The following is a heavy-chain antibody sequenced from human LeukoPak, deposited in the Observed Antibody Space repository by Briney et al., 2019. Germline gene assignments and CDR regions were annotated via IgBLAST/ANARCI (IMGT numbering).Heavy chain of an antibody. CDR2: IYYSGST. CDR1: GGSISNYY. Sequence: SETLSLTCSVFGGSISNYYWSWIRQPPGKGLEWIGYIYYSGSTNYNPSLKSRVTISVDTSKNQFSLKLSSVTAADTAVYFCARERTTGREFDYWGQGTLVTVSS. J-gene: IGHJ4*02. CDR3: ARERTTGREFDY. V-gene: IGHV4-59*01. D-gene: IGHD4-11*01.